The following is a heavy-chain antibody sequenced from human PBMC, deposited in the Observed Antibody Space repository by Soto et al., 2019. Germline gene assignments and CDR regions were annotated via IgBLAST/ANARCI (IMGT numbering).Heavy chain of an antibody. J-gene: IGHJ4*02. CDR2: IRDYNGNT. D-gene: IGHD5-18*01. V-gene: IGHV1-18*01. CDR3: ARVLSYGYLSDY. Sequence: GASVKVSCNASGYTFTSYGISWVRQAPGQGLEWMGGIRDYNGNTNYAQKLQGKVTMTTDTPTSTAYMELRSLRSDATAVYYCARVLSYGYLSDYWGQGTLVTVSS. CDR1: GYTFTSYG.